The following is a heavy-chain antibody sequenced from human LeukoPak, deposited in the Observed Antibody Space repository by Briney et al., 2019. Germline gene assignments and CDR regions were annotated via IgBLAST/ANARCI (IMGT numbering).Heavy chain of an antibody. CDR2: ISSSGSTI. CDR1: GFTFSSYE. Sequence: PGGSLRLSCAASGFTFSSYEMNWVRQAPGKGLEGVSYISSSGSTIYYADSVKGRFTISRDNAKNSLYLQMNSLRAEDTAVYYCARDDGWELLRYWGQGTLVTVSS. V-gene: IGHV3-48*03. D-gene: IGHD1-26*01. J-gene: IGHJ4*02. CDR3: ARDDGWELLRY.